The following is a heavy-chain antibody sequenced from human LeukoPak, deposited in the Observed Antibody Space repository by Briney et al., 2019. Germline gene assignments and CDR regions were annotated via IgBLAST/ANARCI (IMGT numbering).Heavy chain of an antibody. CDR2: INHSGST. V-gene: IGHV4-34*01. CDR3: AGRQLDV. J-gene: IGHJ3*01. Sequence: SETLSLTCAVYGGSFSGYYWSWIRQPPGKGLEWIGEINHSGSTNYNPSLKSRVTISVDASKNQFSLKLSSVTAADTAVYYCAGRQLDVWGQGTMVTVSS. CDR1: GGSFSGYY. D-gene: IGHD2-2*01.